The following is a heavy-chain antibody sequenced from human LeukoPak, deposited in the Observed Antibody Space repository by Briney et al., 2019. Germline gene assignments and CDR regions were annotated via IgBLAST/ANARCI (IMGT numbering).Heavy chain of an antibody. V-gene: IGHV3-21*01. Sequence: GGSLRLSCAASGFTFSSYSMNWVRQAPGKGLEWVSSISSSSSYIYYADSVKGRFTISRDNAKNSLYLQMNRLRAEDTAVYYCAREAPFGSYKPDYWGQGTLVTVSS. CDR1: GFTFSSYS. J-gene: IGHJ4*02. D-gene: IGHD1-26*01. CDR3: AREAPFGSYKPDY. CDR2: ISSSSSYI.